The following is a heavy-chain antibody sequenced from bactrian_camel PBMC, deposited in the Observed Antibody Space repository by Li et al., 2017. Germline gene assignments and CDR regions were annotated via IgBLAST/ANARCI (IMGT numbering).Heavy chain of an antibody. D-gene: IGHD4*01. Sequence: HVQLVESGGGSVQAGGSLRLSCTASGYTYSSVCLAWLRQAPGKEREGVAAIDTDGTTTYSDSVKGRFTISRANDKNTVILQMNSLQPNDTAVYYCAARDLTVRRLCFVGNLWGKGTQVTVS. J-gene: IGHJ4*01. CDR2: IDTDGTT. CDR3: AARDLTVRRLCFVGNL. CDR1: GYTYSSVC. V-gene: IGHV3S53*01.